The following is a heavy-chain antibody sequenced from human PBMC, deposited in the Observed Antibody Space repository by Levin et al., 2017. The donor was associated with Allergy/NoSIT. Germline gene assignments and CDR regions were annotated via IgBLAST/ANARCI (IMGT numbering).Heavy chain of an antibody. D-gene: IGHD6-19*01. J-gene: IGHJ4*02. CDR1: GFTFNNYA. V-gene: IGHV3-23*01. Sequence: GESLKISCAASGFTFNNYAMSWVRQAPGKGLEWVSAIINSGVGTYYADSVKGRFTISRDNSKNTMYLQMNSLGAEDTAVYFCAKDAIRGSDQPYYFDYWGQGTLVTASS. CDR3: AKDAIRGSDQPYYFDY. CDR2: IINSGVGT.